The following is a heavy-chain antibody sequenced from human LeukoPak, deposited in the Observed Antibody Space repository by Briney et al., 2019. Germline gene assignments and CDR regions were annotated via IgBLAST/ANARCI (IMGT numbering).Heavy chain of an antibody. CDR2: ICYSGSNK. J-gene: IGHJ6*02. Sequence: GASVRLSCAASGFTFSSYGMHWVRQAPGKGLEWVAVICYSGSNKYYGDSVKGRFSISRDNSKNTLYLQMNSLRAEDTAVYYCARDRSSSYLSYYNGMDVWGQGTTVTVSS. D-gene: IGHD6-13*01. V-gene: IGHV3-33*01. CDR3: ARDRSSSYLSYYNGMDV. CDR1: GFTFSSYG.